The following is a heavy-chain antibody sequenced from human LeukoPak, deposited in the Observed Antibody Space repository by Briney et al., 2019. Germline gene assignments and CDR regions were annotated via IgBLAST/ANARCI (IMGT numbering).Heavy chain of an antibody. J-gene: IGHJ4*02. CDR1: GCTFTSYA. D-gene: IGHD3-10*01. CDR3: VRDFMVRGVINTPGY. V-gene: IGHV1-3*01. CDR2: INAGNGNT. Sequence: ASVKVSCKASGCTFTSYAMHWVRQAPGQRLEWMGWINAGNGNTKYSQKFQGRVTITRDTSASTAYMELSSLRSEDTAVYYCVRDFMVRGVINTPGYWGQGTLVTVSS.